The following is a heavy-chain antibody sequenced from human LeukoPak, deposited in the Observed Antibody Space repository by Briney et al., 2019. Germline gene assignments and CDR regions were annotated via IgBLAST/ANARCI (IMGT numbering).Heavy chain of an antibody. D-gene: IGHD5-18*01. CDR1: GFTVTGNY. Sequence: GGSLRLSCAASGFTVTGNYMGWVRQAPGKGLEWVSVIYRAGNTYYADSVKGRFTISRDNSKNTLFLQMNSLRAEDTALYYCAKDHGETAWGYFHYWGQGTLVTVSS. V-gene: IGHV3-53*01. CDR2: IYRAGNT. J-gene: IGHJ4*02. CDR3: AKDHGETAWGYFHY.